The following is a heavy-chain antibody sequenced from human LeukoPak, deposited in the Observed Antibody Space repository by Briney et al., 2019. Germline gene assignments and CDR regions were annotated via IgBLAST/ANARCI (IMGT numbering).Heavy chain of an antibody. V-gene: IGHV3-30-3*02. D-gene: IGHD3-22*01. CDR3: AKDLSSAITSALVLDV. J-gene: IGHJ6*02. Sequence: GGSLRLSCAASGFTFSSYAMHWVRQAPGKGLEWVAVISYDGSNKYYADSVKGRFTISRDNSKNTLYLQMNSLRAEDTAVYYCAKDLSSAITSALVLDVWGQGTTV. CDR2: ISYDGSNK. CDR1: GFTFSSYA.